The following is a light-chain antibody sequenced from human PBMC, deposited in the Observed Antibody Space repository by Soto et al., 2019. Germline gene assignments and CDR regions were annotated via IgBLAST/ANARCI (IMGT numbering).Light chain of an antibody. Sequence: EIVLTQSPGTLSLSPGERATLSCRASQSVSSSYLAWYQHKPGQPPRLLIYGASNRATGIPDRFSGSGSGTDFTLTISRLEPEDFAVYYCQQYGSSGTFGQGTKVDIK. CDR2: GAS. CDR3: QQYGSSGT. J-gene: IGKJ1*01. V-gene: IGKV3-20*01. CDR1: QSVSSSY.